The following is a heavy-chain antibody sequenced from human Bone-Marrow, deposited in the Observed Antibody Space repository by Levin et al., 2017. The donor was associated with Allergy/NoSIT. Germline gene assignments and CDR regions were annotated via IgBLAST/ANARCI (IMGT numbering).Heavy chain of an antibody. CDR2: IWYDGSNK. J-gene: IGHJ4*02. D-gene: IGHD1-14*01. V-gene: IGHV3-33*01. CDR3: ARGPDEYYFDY. CDR1: GFTFSSYG. Sequence: PGGSLRLSCAASGFTFSSYGMHWVRQAPGKGLEWVAVIWYDGSNKYYADSVKGRFTISRDNSKNTLYLQMNSLRAEDTAVYYCARGPDEYYFDYWGQGTLVTVSS.